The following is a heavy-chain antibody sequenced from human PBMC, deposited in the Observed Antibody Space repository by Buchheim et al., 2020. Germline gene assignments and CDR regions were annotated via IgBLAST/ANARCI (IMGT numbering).Heavy chain of an antibody. Sequence: EVQLVESGGGLVQPGGSFRLSCVVSLFTFSDYSMNWVRPAPGKGPEWRSYITMTSSATYYADSVKGRFTTSRENERRSLYLQMNSLRVEDTAVYYCARKFNTGYFGENWFDPWGQGTL. CDR1: LFTFSDYS. V-gene: IGHV3-48*04. D-gene: IGHD3-9*01. CDR3: ARKFNTGYFGENWFDP. J-gene: IGHJ5*02. CDR2: ITMTSSAT.